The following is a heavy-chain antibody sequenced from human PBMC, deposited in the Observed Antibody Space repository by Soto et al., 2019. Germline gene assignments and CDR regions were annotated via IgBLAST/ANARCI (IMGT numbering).Heavy chain of an antibody. CDR1: GFTFSSYW. Sequence: GSLRLSCAASGFTFSSYWMHWVRQAPGKGLVWVSRINSDGSSTSYADSVKGRFTISRDNAKNTLYLQMNSLRAEDTAVYYCARRGYCSGGSCPRSKGYYYYGMDVWGQGTTVTVSS. CDR3: ARRGYCSGGSCPRSKGYYYYGMDV. D-gene: IGHD2-15*01. J-gene: IGHJ6*02. V-gene: IGHV3-74*01. CDR2: INSDGSST.